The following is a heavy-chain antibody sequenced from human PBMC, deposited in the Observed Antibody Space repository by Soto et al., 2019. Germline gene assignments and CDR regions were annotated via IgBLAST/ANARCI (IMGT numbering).Heavy chain of an antibody. CDR1: GFSFSTYA. J-gene: IGHJ4*02. CDR2: ISGSGSGT. Sequence: EVQLLESGGSLVQPGGSLRLSCAASGFSFSTYAMGWVRQAPGKGLEWVSAISGSGSGTYYADPGKCRFTISGDNAKDTLYLQMNRLRAGDTAVYYSAKGIRGTGTNVIYDSWGQGSLVTVSS. V-gene: IGHV3-23*01. D-gene: IGHD1-7*01. CDR3: AKGIRGTGTNVIYDS.